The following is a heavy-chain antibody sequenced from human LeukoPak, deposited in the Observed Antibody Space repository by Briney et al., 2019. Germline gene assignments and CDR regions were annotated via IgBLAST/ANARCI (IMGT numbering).Heavy chain of an antibody. CDR1: GFTFSRYG. CDR2: IRYDGSNK. J-gene: IGHJ4*02. D-gene: IGHD3-9*01. V-gene: IGHV3-30*02. CDR3: AKDGSYDILTGYFDY. Sequence: QPGGSLRLSCAASGFTFSRYGMHWVRQAPGKGLEWVAFIRYDGSNKYYADSVKGRFTISRDNSKNTLYLQMNSLRAEDTAVYYCAKDGSYDILTGYFDYWGQGTLVTVSS.